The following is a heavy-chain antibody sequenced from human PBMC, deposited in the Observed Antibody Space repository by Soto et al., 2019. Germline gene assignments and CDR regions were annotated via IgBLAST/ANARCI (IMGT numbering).Heavy chain of an antibody. CDR2: ISSSSSYT. CDR3: ARDCYGGDCYHDN. CDR1: GFTFSDYS. J-gene: IGHJ4*02. V-gene: IGHV3-11*06. Sequence: QVQLVESGGGLVKPGGSLRLSCAVSGFTFSDYSMSWIRQAPGKGLECISYISSSSSYTNYADSVKGRFTISRDNAKNLLYPQMNSLRAEDTAVYYCARDCYGGDCYHDNWGQGTLVTVSS. D-gene: IGHD2-21*02.